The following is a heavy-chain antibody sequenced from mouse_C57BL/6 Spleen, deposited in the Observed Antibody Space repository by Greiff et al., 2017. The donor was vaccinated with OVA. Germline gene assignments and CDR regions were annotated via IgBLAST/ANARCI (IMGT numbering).Heavy chain of an antibody. CDR2: IYPGDGDT. CDR3: ARALIYYGNYNAMDY. J-gene: IGHJ4*01. CDR1: GYAFSSSW. V-gene: IGHV1-82*01. Sequence: QVQLKQSGPELVKPGASVKISCKASGYAFSSSWMNWVKQRPGKGLEWIGRIYPGDGDTNYNGKFKGKATLTADKSSSTAYMQLSSLTSEDSAVYFCARALIYYGNYNAMDYWGQGTSVTVSS. D-gene: IGHD2-1*01.